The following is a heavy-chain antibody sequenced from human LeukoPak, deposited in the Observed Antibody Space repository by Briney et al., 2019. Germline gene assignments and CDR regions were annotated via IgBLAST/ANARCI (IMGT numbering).Heavy chain of an antibody. Sequence: GESLKISCKGSGYIFASYWIAWVRQLPGKGLEWMGIIYPGDSATRYSPSFQGQVTISADKSINTAYLQWISLKASDTAMYYCARFGVQSTVTTGDYWGQGTLVTVSS. V-gene: IGHV5-51*01. D-gene: IGHD4-17*01. CDR1: GYIFASYW. CDR3: ARFGVQSTVTTGDY. CDR2: IYPGDSAT. J-gene: IGHJ4*02.